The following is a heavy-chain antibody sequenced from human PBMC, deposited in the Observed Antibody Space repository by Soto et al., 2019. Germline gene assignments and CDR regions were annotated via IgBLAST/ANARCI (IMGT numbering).Heavy chain of an antibody. J-gene: IGHJ4*02. CDR2: ISGIGHST. CDR1: GFTFSGYA. CDR3: AKRIMATIGHFDS. Sequence: PGGSLRLSCAASGFTFSGYAMSWVRQAPGKGLEWVSSISGIGHSTYYADSVKGRFTISRDNSKNTLFLQMSSLRAEDTAVYYCAKRIMATIGHFDSWGQGTLVTVSS. D-gene: IGHD5-12*01. V-gene: IGHV3-23*01.